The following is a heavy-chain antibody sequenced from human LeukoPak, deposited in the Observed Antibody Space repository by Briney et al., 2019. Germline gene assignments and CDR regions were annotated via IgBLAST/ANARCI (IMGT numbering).Heavy chain of an antibody. Sequence: SETLSLTCTVSGGSFSSGSYYWRWIRQPPGKGLEWIGYIYYSGSTNYNPSLKSRVTISVDTSKNQFSLKLSSVTAADTAVYYCAGGPLGDFKWLAYYYYGMDVWGKGTTVTVSS. J-gene: IGHJ6*04. CDR2: IYYSGST. CDR3: AGGPLGDFKWLAYYYYGMDV. CDR1: GGSFSSGSYY. V-gene: IGHV4-61*01. D-gene: IGHD6-19*01.